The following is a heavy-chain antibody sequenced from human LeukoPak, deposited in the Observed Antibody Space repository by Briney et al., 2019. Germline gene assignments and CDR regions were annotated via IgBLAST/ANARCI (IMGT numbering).Heavy chain of an antibody. D-gene: IGHD1-26*01. J-gene: IGHJ4*02. Sequence: GSSVKVSCKASGGTFSSYAISWVRQAPGQGLEWMGRIIPILGIANYAQKFQGRVTITADKSTSTAYMELSSLRSEDTAVHYCAREVKWELKTFDYWGQGTLVTVSS. CDR3: AREVKWELKTFDY. CDR2: IIPILGIA. CDR1: GGTFSSYA. V-gene: IGHV1-69*04.